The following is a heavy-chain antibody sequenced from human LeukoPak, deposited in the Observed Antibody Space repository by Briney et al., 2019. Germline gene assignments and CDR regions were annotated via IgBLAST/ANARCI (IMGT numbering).Heavy chain of an antibody. CDR3: AKDRTIYDFWSGYYSPFCFDY. V-gene: IGHV3-30*02. J-gene: IGHJ4*02. CDR2: IRYDGSNK. Sequence: GGSLRLSCAASAFIFSNYGMHWVRQAPGKGLEWLAFIRYDGSNKYYADSVKGRFTISRDNSKNTLYLQMNSLRAENTAVYYCAKDRTIYDFWSGYYSPFCFDYWGQGTLVTVSS. D-gene: IGHD3-3*01. CDR1: AFIFSNYG.